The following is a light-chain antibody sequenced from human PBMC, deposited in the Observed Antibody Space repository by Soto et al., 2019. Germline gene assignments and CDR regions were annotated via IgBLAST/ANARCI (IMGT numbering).Light chain of an antibody. Sequence: AIQMTQSPSSLSASVGDRVTITCRASQGVKNDLGWYQQRPGKAPKLLIYAASSLQSGVPSRFRGSGSGTDFTLTITSLQPEDFATYYCLQDYTYPLTFGGGTKVDIK. CDR1: QGVKND. J-gene: IGKJ4*01. CDR2: AAS. CDR3: LQDYTYPLT. V-gene: IGKV1-6*01.